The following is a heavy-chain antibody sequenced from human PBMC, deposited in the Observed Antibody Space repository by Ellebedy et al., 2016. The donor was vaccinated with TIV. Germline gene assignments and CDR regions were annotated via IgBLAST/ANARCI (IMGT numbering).Heavy chain of an antibody. CDR1: GFNIGSYW. CDR3: VRRGSYGDYAVQVNSWLDR. CDR2: IYQDGSET. V-gene: IGHV3-7*01. J-gene: IGHJ5*02. D-gene: IGHD4-17*01. Sequence: PGGSLRLSCEASGFNIGSYWRSWVSEPAGKGLEGVAKIYQDGSETFYADSVKGRFTISRANAKNSLYLQMDSLRAEDTAVYYCVRRGSYGDYAVQVNSWLDRWGQGTLVTVSS.